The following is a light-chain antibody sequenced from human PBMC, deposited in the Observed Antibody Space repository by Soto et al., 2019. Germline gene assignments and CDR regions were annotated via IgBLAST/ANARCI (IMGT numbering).Light chain of an antibody. CDR3: QQYHGYSLT. CDR1: QTICSW. J-gene: IGKJ1*01. V-gene: IGKV1-5*01. CDR2: DAS. Sequence: DIQMTQSPSTLSASVRDRVTIASRASQTICSWLAWFQQRPGRAPKLLTYDASNLQSGVPSRFSGSESGTEFILTISGLQPDDFATYYCQQYHGYSLTFGQGTKVDIK.